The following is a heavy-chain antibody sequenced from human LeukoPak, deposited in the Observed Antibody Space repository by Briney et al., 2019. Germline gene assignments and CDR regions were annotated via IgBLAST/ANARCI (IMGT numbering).Heavy chain of an antibody. CDR2: ISSSGSTI. D-gene: IGHD6-19*01. V-gene: IGHV3-48*03. Sequence: PGGSLRLSCAASGFTFSSYEMNWVRQAPGKGLEWVSYISSSGSTIYYADSVKGRFTISRDNAKNTLYLQMDSLRAEDTAVYYCARAGVAGEYDYWGQGTLVTVSS. J-gene: IGHJ4*02. CDR3: ARAGVAGEYDY. CDR1: GFTFSSYE.